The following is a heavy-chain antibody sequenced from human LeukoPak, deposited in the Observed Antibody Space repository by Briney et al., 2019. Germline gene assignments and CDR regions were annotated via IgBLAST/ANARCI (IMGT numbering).Heavy chain of an antibody. Sequence: GSXXXSXAASGFTFSSYAMNWVRQAPGXXXXXXSAISGSGGSTFYADSVRGRFTISRDNSKNTLYLQMNSLRAEDTALYYCAKAYASGTYYIDYWGQGTLVTVSS. CDR3: AKAYASGTYYIDY. J-gene: IGHJ4*02. V-gene: IGHV3-23*01. CDR1: GFTFSSYA. D-gene: IGHD3-10*01. CDR2: ISGSGGST.